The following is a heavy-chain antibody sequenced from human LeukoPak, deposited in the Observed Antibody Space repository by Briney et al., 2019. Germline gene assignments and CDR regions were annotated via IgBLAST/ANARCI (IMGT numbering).Heavy chain of an antibody. J-gene: IGHJ4*02. CDR3: AKVTLPAAIAPLVY. Sequence: GGSLRLSCAASGFTFSSYAMSWVRQAPGKGLEWVSAISGSGGSTYYADSVKGRFTISRDNSKNTLYLRMNSLRAEDTAAYYCAKVTLPAAIAPLVYWGQGTLVTVSS. V-gene: IGHV3-23*01. CDR1: GFTFSSYA. CDR2: ISGSGGST. D-gene: IGHD2-2*02.